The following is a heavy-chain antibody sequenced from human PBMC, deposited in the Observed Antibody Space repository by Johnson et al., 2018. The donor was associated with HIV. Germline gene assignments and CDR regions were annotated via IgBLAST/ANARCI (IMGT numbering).Heavy chain of an antibody. CDR2: ISSSGSTI. Sequence: MSWIRQAPGKGLEWVSYISSSGSTIYYADSVKGRFTISRDNSKNTLYLQMNGLRAEDTAVYYCARNEYSNYGGRDAFDIWGQGTMVTVSS. D-gene: IGHD4-11*01. CDR3: ARNEYSNYGGRDAFDI. J-gene: IGHJ3*02. V-gene: IGHV3-11*04.